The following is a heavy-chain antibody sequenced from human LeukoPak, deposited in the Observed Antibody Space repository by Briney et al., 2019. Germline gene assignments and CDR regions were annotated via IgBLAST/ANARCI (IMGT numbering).Heavy chain of an antibody. D-gene: IGHD2-2*01. J-gene: IGHJ6*03. CDR1: GDSVSSNSAA. V-gene: IGHV6-1*01. Sequence: SQTLSLTCAICGDSVSSNSAAWNWIRQSPSRGLEWLGRTYYRSKWYNDYAVSVKSRITINPDTSKSQFSLQLNSVTPEDTAVYYCARDLVVVPAASGYYYMDIWGKGTTVTVSS. CDR2: TYYRSKWYN. CDR3: ARDLVVVPAASGYYYMDI.